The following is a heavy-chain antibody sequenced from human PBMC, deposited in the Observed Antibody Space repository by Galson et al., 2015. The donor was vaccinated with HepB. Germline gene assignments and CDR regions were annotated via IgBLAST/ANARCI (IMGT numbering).Heavy chain of an antibody. CDR3: ARVQGAVSRGCGFDP. D-gene: IGHD3-10*01. V-gene: IGHV6-1*01. J-gene: IGHJ5*02. CDR2: TFYRSKWDN. Sequence: CAISGDSVSSNSAAWNWIRQSPSRGLEWLGRTFYRSKWDNDYAVSVKSRITINPDTSKNQFSLQLNSVTPEDTAVYYCARVQGAVSRGCGFDPWGQGTLVTVSS. CDR1: GDSVSSNSAA.